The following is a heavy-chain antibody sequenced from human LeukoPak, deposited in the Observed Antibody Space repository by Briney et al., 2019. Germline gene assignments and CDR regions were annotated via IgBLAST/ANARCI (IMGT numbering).Heavy chain of an antibody. Sequence: LPGRSLKLSCAASGFTFSSYAMHWVRQAPGKGLEWVAVISYDGSNKYYADSVKGRFTISRDNSKNTLYLQMNSLRAEDTAVYYCARGSGDYVLHLIYFDYWGQGTLVTVSS. CDR3: ARGSGDYVLHLIYFDY. V-gene: IGHV3-30*04. D-gene: IGHD4-17*01. CDR1: GFTFSSYA. CDR2: ISYDGSNK. J-gene: IGHJ4*02.